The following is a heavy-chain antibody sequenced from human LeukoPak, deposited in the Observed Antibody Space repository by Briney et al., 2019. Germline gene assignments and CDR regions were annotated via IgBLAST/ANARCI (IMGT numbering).Heavy chain of an antibody. CDR2: ISYSGST. Sequence: SETLSLTCTVSGGSISPYYWSWIRQPPGKGLEWIGYISYSGSTNYNPSLKSRVAISADTSRNQFSLHLTSVTAADTAVYYCARQRQWLTDFWGQGTLVTVSS. CDR1: GGSISPYY. J-gene: IGHJ4*02. D-gene: IGHD6-19*01. V-gene: IGHV4-59*08. CDR3: ARQRQWLTDF.